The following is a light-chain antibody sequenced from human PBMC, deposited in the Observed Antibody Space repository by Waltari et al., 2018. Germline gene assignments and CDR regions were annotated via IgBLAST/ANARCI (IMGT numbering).Light chain of an antibody. V-gene: IGLV1-47*01. Sequence: QPVLTLPPSASGTPGQAVPISCSGRSSTTGRNHVDWYQQLPGTAPKLLIYNNDQRPSEVPHRFFGSKSDTSASLVISGLRSEDEGHYNCAAWDNSLSAWVFGGGTKLT. J-gene: IGLJ3*02. CDR3: AAWDNSLSAWV. CDR2: NND. CDR1: SSTTGRNH.